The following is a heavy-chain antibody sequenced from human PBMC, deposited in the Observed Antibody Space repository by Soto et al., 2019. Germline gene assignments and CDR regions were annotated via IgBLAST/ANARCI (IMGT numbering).Heavy chain of an antibody. J-gene: IGHJ3*02. CDR3: TKDHTGADAFDI. Sequence: SETLSLTCAVSGGPITSDNWCNWVRQPPGKGLEWIGEVHHSGATNYSPSLKSRVTISVDKSKNQFSLTLTSVTAADTAMYYCTKDHTGADAFDIWGQGTMVTV. CDR1: GGPITSDNW. D-gene: IGHD7-27*01. CDR2: VHHSGAT. V-gene: IGHV4-4*02.